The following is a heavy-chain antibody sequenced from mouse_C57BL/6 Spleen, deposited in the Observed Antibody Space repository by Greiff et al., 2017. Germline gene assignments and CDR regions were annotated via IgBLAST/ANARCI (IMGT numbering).Heavy chain of an antibody. CDR1: GYTFTSYW. J-gene: IGHJ1*03. CDR2: INPSSGYT. CDR3: AREERGSDWDMDD. Sequence: QVQLQQPGAELAKPGASVKLSCKASGYTFTSYWMHWVKQRPGQGLEWIGYINPSSGYTKYNQKFKDKATLTADKSSSTAYMQLSSLTYEDSAVYYCAREERGSDWDMDDWGTGTTVTVSS. V-gene: IGHV1-7*01.